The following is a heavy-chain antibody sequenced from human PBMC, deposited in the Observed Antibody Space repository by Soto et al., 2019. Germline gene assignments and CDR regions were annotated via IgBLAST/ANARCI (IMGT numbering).Heavy chain of an antibody. D-gene: IGHD2-8*01. J-gene: IGHJ5*02. CDR1: GGSISSSSYY. V-gene: IGHV4-39*01. CDR3: ARLVPSNWFDP. Sequence: SETLSPTCTVSGGSISSSSYYWGWIRQPPGKGLEWIGSIYYSGSTYYNPSLKSRVTISVDTSKNQFSLKLSSVTAADTAVYYCARLVPSNWFDPWGQGTLVTVSS. CDR2: IYYSGST.